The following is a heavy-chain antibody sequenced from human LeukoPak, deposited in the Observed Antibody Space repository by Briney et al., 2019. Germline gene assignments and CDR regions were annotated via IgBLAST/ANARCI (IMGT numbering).Heavy chain of an antibody. V-gene: IGHV5-51*01. CDR2: IYPGDSDT. CDR1: GYSFTSYW. D-gene: IGHD3-10*01. J-gene: IGHJ1*01. Sequence: GESLKISCKDSGYSFTSYWIGWVRQMPGKGLEWMGIIYPGDSDTRYSPSFQGQVTISADKSISTAYLQWSSLKASDTAMYYCARHSGYYGSGSYFFYFQHWGQGTLVTVSS. CDR3: ARHSGYYGSGSYFFYFQH.